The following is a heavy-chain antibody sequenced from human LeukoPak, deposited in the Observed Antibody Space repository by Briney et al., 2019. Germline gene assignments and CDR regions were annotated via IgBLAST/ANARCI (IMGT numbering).Heavy chain of an antibody. CDR2: IWYDGSKK. J-gene: IGHJ4*02. D-gene: IGHD6-19*01. Sequence: PGGSLRLSCAASGFTFSSYGMHWVRQAPGEGLEWVAVIWYDGSKKYHVDSVEGRVSISRDNSRNTLYLELNSLRAEDTAVYYCARYNSGYLDYWGQGTLVTVSS. V-gene: IGHV3-33*01. CDR1: GFTFSSYG. CDR3: ARYNSGYLDY.